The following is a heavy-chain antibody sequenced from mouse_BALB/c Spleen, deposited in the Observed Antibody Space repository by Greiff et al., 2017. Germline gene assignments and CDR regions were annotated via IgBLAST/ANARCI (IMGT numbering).Heavy chain of an antibody. J-gene: IGHJ2*01. D-gene: IGHD4-1*01. CDR1: GFTFTDYY. CDR3: ARDEAGYFDY. V-gene: IGHV7-3*02. CDR2: IRNKANGYTT. Sequence: EVKVVESGGGLVQPGGSLRLSCATSGFTFTDYYMSWVRQPPGKALEWLGFIRNKANGYTTEYSASVKGRFTISRDNSQSILYLQMNTLRAEDSATYYCARDEAGYFDYWGQGTTLTVSS.